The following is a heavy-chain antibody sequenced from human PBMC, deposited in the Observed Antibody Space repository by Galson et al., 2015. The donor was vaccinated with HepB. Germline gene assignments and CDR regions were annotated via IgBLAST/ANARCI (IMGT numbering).Heavy chain of an antibody. CDR1: GASTSSNTYY. CDR2: IYYTGTT. Sequence: ETLSLTCAASGASTSSNTYYWSWLRQPPGRGLEWIGSIYYTGTTYYNPSLKSRVTISLDTSKNHFSLKLRSVTAADTAVYYCARHVGESGSYGMDVWGQGTTVTVSS. V-gene: IGHV4-39*01. CDR3: ARHVGESGSYGMDV. D-gene: IGHD2-15*01. J-gene: IGHJ6*02.